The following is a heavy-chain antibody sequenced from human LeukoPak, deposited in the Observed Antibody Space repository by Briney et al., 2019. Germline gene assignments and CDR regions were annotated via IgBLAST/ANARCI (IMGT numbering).Heavy chain of an antibody. CDR1: GGTFSSYA. Sequence: SVKLSCKASGGTFSSYAISWVRQAPGQGLEWIGRIIPIFGTANYAQKFQGRGTVTTDESTSTAYMELSSLRSEDTAVYYCARDRDDTVITGYWGQGTLVTVSS. CDR2: IIPIFGTA. CDR3: ARDRDDTVITGY. V-gene: IGHV1-69*05. D-gene: IGHD4-17*01. J-gene: IGHJ4*02.